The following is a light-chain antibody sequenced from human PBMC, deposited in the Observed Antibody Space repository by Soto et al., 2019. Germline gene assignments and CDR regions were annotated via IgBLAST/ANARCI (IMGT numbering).Light chain of an antibody. CDR1: SSNIGADHD. CDR3: QSYDSSRSGDVG. V-gene: IGLV1-40*01. J-gene: IGLJ2*01. CDR2: GNS. Sequence: QSVLTQPPSVSGAPGQSVTISCTGSSSNIGADHDVHWYQQLPGTAPKLLIYGNSNRPSGVPDRLSGSKSGTSASLALSGLQAEDEADYYCQSYDSSRSGDVGLGGGTKLTVL.